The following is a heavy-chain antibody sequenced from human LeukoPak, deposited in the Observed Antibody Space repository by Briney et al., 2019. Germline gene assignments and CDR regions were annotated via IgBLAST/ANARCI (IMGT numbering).Heavy chain of an antibody. J-gene: IGHJ4*02. CDR1: GYTFTNYG. V-gene: IGHV1-18*01. D-gene: IGHD4-17*01. CDR3: ARSKGGGYGDHYLSPN. CDR2: SSAYNGNT. Sequence: ASVKVSCKASGYTFTNYGISWVRQAPGQGLEWMGWSSAYNGNTNYAQNLQGRVTVTTDTSTSTAYMELRSLRSDDTAVYYCARSKGGGYGDHYLSPNWGQGTLVTVSS.